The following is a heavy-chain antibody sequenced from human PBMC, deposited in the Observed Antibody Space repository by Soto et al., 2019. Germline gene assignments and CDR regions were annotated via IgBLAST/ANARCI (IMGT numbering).Heavy chain of an antibody. CDR1: GFTFSDHW. CDR2: INSGGSRT. J-gene: IGHJ4*02. CDR3: ARGNCSGDTCFFGGTH. V-gene: IGHV3-74*01. D-gene: IGHD2-21*02. Sequence: EVQVAESGGVLVQPGGSLRLSCVASGFTFSDHWMHWVRQAPGKGLVWVSRINSGGSRTNDADSVKGRFTISRDNAKNTLYLEMNSPGVQETAVYYCARGNCSGDTCFFGGTHWCRGPLVTVSS.